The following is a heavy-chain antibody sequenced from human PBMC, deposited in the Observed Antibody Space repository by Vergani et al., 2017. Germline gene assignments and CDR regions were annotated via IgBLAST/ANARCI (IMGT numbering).Heavy chain of an antibody. CDR3: AGEPGPGLYYWFDP. V-gene: IGHV3-7*03. CDR1: GFTFSSYW. Sequence: EVQLVESGGGLVQPGGSLRLSCAASGFTFSSYWMSWVRQAPGKGLEWVATIMQEGSRKYYVDSVKGRFTISGDKTKNTLYMQMNSLRAEDTAVYYSAGEPGPGLYYWFDPWGQGTLVTVAS. CDR2: IMQEGSRK. D-gene: IGHD2-2*02. J-gene: IGHJ5*02.